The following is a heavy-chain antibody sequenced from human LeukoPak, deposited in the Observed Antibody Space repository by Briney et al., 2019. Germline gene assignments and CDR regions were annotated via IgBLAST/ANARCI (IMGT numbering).Heavy chain of an antibody. CDR3: AREYRGDGYNYFDL. J-gene: IGHJ2*01. D-gene: IGHD5-24*01. CDR1: GGPISSGDYY. CDR2: IYYSGST. V-gene: IGHV4-30-4*01. Sequence: SETLSLTCTVSGGPISSGDYYWSWIRQPPGKGLEWIGYIYYSGSTYYNPSLKSRVTISVDTSKNQFSLKLSSVTAADTAVYYCAREYRGDGYNYFDLWGRGTLVTVSS.